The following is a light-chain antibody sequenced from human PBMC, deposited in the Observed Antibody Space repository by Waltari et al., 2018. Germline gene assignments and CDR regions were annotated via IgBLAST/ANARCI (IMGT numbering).Light chain of an antibody. CDR1: QSLVHSDGKTY. CDR2: KVS. J-gene: IGKJ1*01. V-gene: IGKV2-30*02. Sequence: DVVMTQSPLSLPVTLGQPASISCKSSQSLVHSDGKTYLNWFQQRPGQSPRRLIYKVSNRDSGVPDRFSGSGSGTDFTLKISRVEAEDVGVYYCMQGTHWPPWTFCQGTKVEIK. CDR3: MQGTHWPPWT.